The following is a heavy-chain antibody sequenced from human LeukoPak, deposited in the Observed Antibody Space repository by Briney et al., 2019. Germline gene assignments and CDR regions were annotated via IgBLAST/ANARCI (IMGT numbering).Heavy chain of an antibody. J-gene: IGHJ4*02. CDR3: ARPPGYDFWSGYFTLDY. CDR1: GYTFTDYY. CDR2: INPKSGVT. V-gene: IGHV1-2*02. Sequence: ASVKVSCKASGYTFTDYYMHWVRQAPGQGLEWMGWINPKSGVTKYAQKFQGRVTMTRDTSISTAYMELNRLRSDDTAVYYCARPPGYDFWSGYFTLDYWGQGTLVTVSS. D-gene: IGHD3-3*01.